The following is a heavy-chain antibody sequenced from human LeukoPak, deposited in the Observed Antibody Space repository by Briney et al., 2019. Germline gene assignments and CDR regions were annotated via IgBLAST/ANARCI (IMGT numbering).Heavy chain of an antibody. CDR2: TRSKANNHTT. J-gene: IGHJ6*04. Sequence: GGSLRLSCAASGITLSDQYMEWVRQTPGKGLEWVGRTRSKANNHTTEYAASVKGRFTISRDDSNNSPYLQMNGLKTEDTAVYYCARMTFGGMDVWGKGTTVTVSS. D-gene: IGHD3-16*01. CDR3: ARMTFGGMDV. V-gene: IGHV3-72*01. CDR1: GITLSDQY.